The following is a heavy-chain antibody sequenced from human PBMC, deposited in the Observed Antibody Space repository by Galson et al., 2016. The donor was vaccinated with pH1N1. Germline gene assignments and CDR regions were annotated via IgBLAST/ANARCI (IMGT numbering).Heavy chain of an antibody. V-gene: IGHV3-7*03. Sequence: SLRLSCAASGFTFNSYWMSRVRQAPGKGLEWVANIKQDGSEKYYVDSVKGRFTISRDNAKNSQYLQMNSLRAEDTAVYYCARAGSSWDTYYYYYGMDVWGQGTTVTVSS. CDR2: IKQDGSEK. J-gene: IGHJ6*02. D-gene: IGHD6-13*01. CDR3: ARAGSSWDTYYYYYGMDV. CDR1: GFTFNSYW.